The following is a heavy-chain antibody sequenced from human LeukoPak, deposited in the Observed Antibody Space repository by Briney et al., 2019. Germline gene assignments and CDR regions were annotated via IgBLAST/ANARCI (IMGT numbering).Heavy chain of an antibody. CDR2: INHSGST. D-gene: IGHD4-17*01. J-gene: IGHJ5*02. V-gene: IGHV4-34*01. CDR3: ARGTVSQTSWFDP. CDR1: GGSFSGYY. Sequence: PSETLSLTCAVYGGSFSGYYWSWIRQPPGKGLEWIGEINHSGSTNYNPSLKSRVTISVDTSKNQFSLKLSSVTAADTAVYYCARGTVSQTSWFDPWGQGTLVTVSS.